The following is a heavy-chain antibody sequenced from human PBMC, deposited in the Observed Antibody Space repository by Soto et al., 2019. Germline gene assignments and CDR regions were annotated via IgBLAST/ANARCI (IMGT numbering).Heavy chain of an antibody. J-gene: IGHJ6*02. V-gene: IGHV1-18*01. CDR2: ISAYDDNT. CDR1: GYRFTSYG. Sequence: QAQLVQSGPEVKKPGASVKVSCKASGYRFTSYGISWVRQAPGQGLEWLGWISAYDDNTKYAQTLQGRVSMSTDTSTNTAYMELRSLRSDDTARYYCARGGYYDSSGSRNYHYYGMNVWGQGTTVTVSS. D-gene: IGHD3-22*01. CDR3: ARGGYYDSSGSRNYHYYGMNV.